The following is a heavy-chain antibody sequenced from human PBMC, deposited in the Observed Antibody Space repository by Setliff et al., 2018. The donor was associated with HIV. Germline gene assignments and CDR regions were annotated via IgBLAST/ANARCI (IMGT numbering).Heavy chain of an antibody. D-gene: IGHD6-19*01. CDR2: INPSGGST. Sequence: ASVKVSCKASGYTLTGYFIHWVRQAPGQGFEWMGVINPSGGSTGYAEKFQGRVTMTRDTSANIVYLELSSLRSEDTAKYYCARNFGGSGWYYFDYWGQGTLVTVSS. J-gene: IGHJ4*02. V-gene: IGHV1-46*01. CDR3: ARNFGGSGWYYFDY. CDR1: GYTLTGYF.